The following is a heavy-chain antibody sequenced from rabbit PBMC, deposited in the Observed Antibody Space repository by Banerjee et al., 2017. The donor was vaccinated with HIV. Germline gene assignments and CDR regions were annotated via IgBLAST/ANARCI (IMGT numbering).Heavy chain of an antibody. D-gene: IGHD6-1*01. CDR1: GFTLSSYW. CDR2: IYTGSSGTT. J-gene: IGHJ6*01. Sequence: QEQLEESGGDLVKPEGSLTLTCTASGFTLSSYWICWVRQAPGKGLEWIACIYTGSSGTTYYASWAKGRFTISKTSSTTATLQMTSLTAADTATYFCARAGDYDYTYGYAGYPMWGPGTLVTVS. CDR3: ARAGDYDYTYGYAGYPM. V-gene: IGHV1S45*01.